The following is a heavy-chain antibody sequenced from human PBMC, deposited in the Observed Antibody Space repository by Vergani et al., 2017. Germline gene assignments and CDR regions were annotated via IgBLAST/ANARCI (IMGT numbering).Heavy chain of an antibody. CDR2: ISYDGSNK. Sequence: QVQLVESGGGVVQPGRSLRLSCAASGFTFSSYGMHWVRQAPGKGLEWVAVISYDGSNKYYADSVKGRFTISRDNSKNTLYLQMNSLRAEDKAVYYGAKDLVAGFDYWGQGTLVTVSS. D-gene: IGHD6-19*01. CDR1: GFTFSSYG. CDR3: AKDLVAGFDY. J-gene: IGHJ4*02. V-gene: IGHV3-30*18.